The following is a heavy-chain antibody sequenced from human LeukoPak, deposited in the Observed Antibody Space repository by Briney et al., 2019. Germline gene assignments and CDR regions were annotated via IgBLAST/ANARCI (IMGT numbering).Heavy chain of an antibody. Sequence: ASVKVSCKASGYTFTGYYMHWVRQAPGQGLEWMGWINPNSGGTNYAQKFQGRVTMTRDTSISTAYMELSRLRSDDTAVYYCARVSLGSRFYLDFDYWGQGTLVTVSS. D-gene: IGHD3-3*01. CDR3: ARVSLGSRFYLDFDY. CDR1: GYTFTGYY. V-gene: IGHV1-2*02. J-gene: IGHJ4*02. CDR2: INPNSGGT.